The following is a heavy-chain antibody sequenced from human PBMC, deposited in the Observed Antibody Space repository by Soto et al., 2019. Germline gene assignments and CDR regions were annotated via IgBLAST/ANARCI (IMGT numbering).Heavy chain of an antibody. CDR1: GFTFSTYW. D-gene: IGHD2-21*02. CDR2: IKQDGSEK. V-gene: IGHV3-7*01. Sequence: GGSLRLSCAASGFTFSTYWMSWVRQAPGKGLEWVANIKQDGSEKYYVDSVKGRFTVSRDNAKNSLYLQMNSLRAEDTAVYYCAREGHDCGSGYNYWGQGTLVTVSS. CDR3: AREGHDCGSGYNY. J-gene: IGHJ4*02.